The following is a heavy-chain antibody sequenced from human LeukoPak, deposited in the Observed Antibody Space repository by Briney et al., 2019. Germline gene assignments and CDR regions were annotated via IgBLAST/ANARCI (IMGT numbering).Heavy chain of an antibody. Sequence: GGSLRLSCVASGFSFRNFAIHWVRQAPGKGLEYVSVINTDGRITYYADSVKGRFTISRDNSKNTVYLQMGSLRGEDMAVYCCTRDGGSFCDFDYWGQGALVTVSS. CDR3: TRDGGSFCDFDY. J-gene: IGHJ4*02. V-gene: IGHV3-64*02. CDR1: GFSFRNFA. D-gene: IGHD1-26*01. CDR2: INTDGRIT.